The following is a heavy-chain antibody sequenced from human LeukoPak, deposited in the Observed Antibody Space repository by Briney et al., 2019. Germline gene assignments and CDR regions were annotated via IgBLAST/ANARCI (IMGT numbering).Heavy chain of an antibody. CDR2: IYPRDSDT. D-gene: IGHD6-13*01. V-gene: IGHV5-51*07. CDR3: ASGGYGSNWSFGD. CDR1: GSIFTSYW. J-gene: IGHJ1*01. Sequence: GASLQLSKKRSGSIFTSYWIGCLHHLPEKGLAWRGIIYPRDSDTRYSPSFQGQVTISADKSISTAYLQWSSVKAADTAVYYCASGGYGSNWSFGDWGQGTLVTVSS.